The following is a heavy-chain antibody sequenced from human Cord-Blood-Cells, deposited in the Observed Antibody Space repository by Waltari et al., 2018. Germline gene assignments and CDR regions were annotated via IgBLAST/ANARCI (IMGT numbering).Heavy chain of an antibody. V-gene: IGHV4-4*07. CDR1: GGSISSYY. D-gene: IGHD3-3*01. J-gene: IGHJ5*02. Sequence: QVQLQESGPGLVKPSETLSRTCTVSGGSISSYYCSWIRQPAGTGLEWIGRIYTSGSTNYHPSLKSRVTMSVDTSKNQFSLKLSSVTAADTAVYYCAREHRVLRFLEWLNWFDPWGQGTLVTVSS. CDR3: AREHRVLRFLEWLNWFDP. CDR2: IYTSGST.